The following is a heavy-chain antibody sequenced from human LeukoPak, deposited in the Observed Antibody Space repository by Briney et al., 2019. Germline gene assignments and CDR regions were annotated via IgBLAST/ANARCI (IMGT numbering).Heavy chain of an antibody. D-gene: IGHD3-10*01. V-gene: IGHV3-30*04. CDR3: ARAVYYGSGSLHY. Sequence: QPGGSLRLSCAASGFTFSSYAMHWVRHAPGKGLEWVAVISYDGSNKYYADSVKGRFTISRDNSKNALYLQMNSLRAEDTAVYYCARAVYYGSGSLHYWGQGTLVTVSS. J-gene: IGHJ4*02. CDR1: GFTFSSYA. CDR2: ISYDGSNK.